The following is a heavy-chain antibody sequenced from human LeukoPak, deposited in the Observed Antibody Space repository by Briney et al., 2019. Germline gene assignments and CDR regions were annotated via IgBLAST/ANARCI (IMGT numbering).Heavy chain of an antibody. Sequence: SETLSLTCTVSGGSISSGSYYWGWIRQPPGKGLEWIGSIYYSGSTYYSPSLKSRVTISVDTSKNQFSLKLSSVTAADTAVYYCARPNIRYCSGGACSNGGSDYWGQGTLVTVSS. D-gene: IGHD2-15*01. J-gene: IGHJ4*02. CDR2: IYYSGST. V-gene: IGHV4-39*07. CDR1: GGSISSGSYY. CDR3: ARPNIRYCSGGACSNGGSDY.